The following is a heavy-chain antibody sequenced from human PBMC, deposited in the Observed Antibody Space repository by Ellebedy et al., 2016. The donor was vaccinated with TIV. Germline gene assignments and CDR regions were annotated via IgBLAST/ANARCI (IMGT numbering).Heavy chain of an antibody. D-gene: IGHD3-10*01. CDR3: ARGDYGTGAPNGMDV. J-gene: IGHJ6*02. CDR1: GFTFDNYG. Sequence: GESLKISCAASGFTFDNYGINWVRQAPGKGLEWVSGINWNGGGTHYADSVRGRFTISRDTAKNSVYLQMESLRADDTAFYYCARGDYGTGAPNGMDVWGQGTTVTVSS. CDR2: INWNGGGT. V-gene: IGHV3-20*04.